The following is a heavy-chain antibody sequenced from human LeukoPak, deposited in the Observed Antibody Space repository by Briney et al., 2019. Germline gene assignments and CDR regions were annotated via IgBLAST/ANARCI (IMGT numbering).Heavy chain of an antibody. CDR1: GFTFSNSA. D-gene: IGHD2-2*01. CDR2: IVVGGGNT. Sequence: SVKVSCKASGFTFSNSAVQWVRQARGQRLEWIGWIVVGGGNTNHAQSLQGRLTITRDMSTSTAYMELSSLRSEDTAVYYCARGRSPKGYCSSTSCHGHFDYWGQGTLVTVSS. J-gene: IGHJ4*02. CDR3: ARGRSPKGYCSSTSCHGHFDY. V-gene: IGHV1-58*01.